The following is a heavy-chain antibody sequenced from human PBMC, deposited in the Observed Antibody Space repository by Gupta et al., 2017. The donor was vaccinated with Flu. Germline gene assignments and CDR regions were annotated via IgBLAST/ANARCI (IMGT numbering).Heavy chain of an antibody. J-gene: IGHJ6*02. CDR1: GFIFSNYE. V-gene: IGHV3-48*03. Sequence: EVQLVEPGGGLVQPGGSLRLSWSGSGFIFSNYEMHWVRRAPGKGLEWISYISSRGNTMYYADSVRGRFTISRDNAKNTLYLQMNSLRAEDTAVYHCASHIRHFEPYFYAMDVWGLGTTATVSS. CDR3: ASHIRHFEPYFYAMDV. CDR2: ISSRGNTM. D-gene: IGHD3-9*01.